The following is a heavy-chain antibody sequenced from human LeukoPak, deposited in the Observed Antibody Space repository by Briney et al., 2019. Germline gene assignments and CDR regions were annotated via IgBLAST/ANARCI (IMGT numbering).Heavy chain of an antibody. Sequence: SETPSLTCAVYGGSFSGYYWSCIRQPPGKGLEWIGEINHSGSTNYNPSLKSRVTISVDTSKNQFCLKLSSVTAADTAVYYCARVYYYDSSGYFGYWGQGTLVTVSS. CDR3: ARVYYYDSSGYFGY. CDR2: INHSGST. V-gene: IGHV4-34*01. CDR1: GGSFSGYY. D-gene: IGHD3-22*01. J-gene: IGHJ4*02.